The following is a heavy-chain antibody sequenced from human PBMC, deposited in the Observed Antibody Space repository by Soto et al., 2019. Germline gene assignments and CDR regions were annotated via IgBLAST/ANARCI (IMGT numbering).Heavy chain of an antibody. Sequence: QVRLQESGPGLVKPSETLSLTCTVSGGSISSYYWSWIRQPPEKGLVWIGYIYYSGRTNYNPSLRSRVTISVDTSKNQFSLKLSSVTAADTAVYYCARTTYYYDSYDIWGQGTMVTVSS. J-gene: IGHJ3*02. V-gene: IGHV4-59*01. D-gene: IGHD3-22*01. CDR1: GGSISSYY. CDR3: ARTTYYYDSYDI. CDR2: IYYSGRT.